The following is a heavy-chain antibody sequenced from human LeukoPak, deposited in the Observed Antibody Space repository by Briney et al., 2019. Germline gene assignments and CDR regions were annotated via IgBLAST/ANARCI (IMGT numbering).Heavy chain of an antibody. CDR2: ISSSGSAI. D-gene: IGHD2-2*01. J-gene: IGHJ4*02. CDR3: ARGRYCSSSSCSGDY. Sequence: PGGSLRLSCAASGFTFSIYEMNRVRQAPGKGLEWVSFISSSGSAIYYADSVKGRFTISRDNAKNSLYLQMNSLRDGDTAVYYCARGRYCSSSSCSGDYWGQGTLVTVSS. V-gene: IGHV3-48*03. CDR1: GFTFSIYE.